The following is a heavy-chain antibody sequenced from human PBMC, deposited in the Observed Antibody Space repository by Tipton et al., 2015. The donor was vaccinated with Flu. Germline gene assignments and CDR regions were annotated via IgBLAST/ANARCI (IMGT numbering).Heavy chain of an antibody. J-gene: IGHJ2*01. CDR1: GFTFSSYS. Sequence: LSLTCAASGFTFSSYSMNWVRQAPGKGLEWVSSISSSSSYIYYADSVKGRFTISRDNAKNSLYLQMNSLRAEDTAVYYCARDPTTARPPYWYFDLWGRGTLVTVSS. CDR3: ARDPTTARPPYWYFDL. CDR2: ISSSSSYI. D-gene: IGHD1-1*01. V-gene: IGHV3-21*01.